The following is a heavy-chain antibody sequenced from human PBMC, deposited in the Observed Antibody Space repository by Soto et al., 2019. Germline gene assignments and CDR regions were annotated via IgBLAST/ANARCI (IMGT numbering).Heavy chain of an antibody. V-gene: IGHV1-69*13. D-gene: IGHD2-15*01. CDR2: IIPIFGTA. Sequence: ASVKVSCKASGGTFSSCAISWVRQAPGQGLEWMGGIIPIFGTANYAQKFQGRVTITADESTSTAYMELSSLRSEDTAVYYCARDLPRCSGGSCYSWPYYFDYWGQGTLVTVSS. J-gene: IGHJ4*02. CDR1: GGTFSSCA. CDR3: ARDLPRCSGGSCYSWPYYFDY.